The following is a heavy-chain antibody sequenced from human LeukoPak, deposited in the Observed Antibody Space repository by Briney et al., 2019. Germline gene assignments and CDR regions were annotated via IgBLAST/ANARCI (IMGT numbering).Heavy chain of an antibody. CDR2: ITSDESTK. J-gene: IGHJ5*02. CDR1: GFIFGSYS. V-gene: IGHV3-48*01. CDR3: VRGNLGGFDP. Sequence: GGSLRLSCVASGFIFGSYSMNWVRQAPGKGLEWIAYITSDESTKSYADSVKGRFTISRDNDKNSLYLHMNSLRAEDTALYYCVRGNLGGFDPWGQGTRVTVSS. D-gene: IGHD1-26*01.